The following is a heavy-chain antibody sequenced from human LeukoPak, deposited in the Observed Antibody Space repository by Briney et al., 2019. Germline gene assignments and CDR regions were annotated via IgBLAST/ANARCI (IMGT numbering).Heavy chain of an antibody. D-gene: IGHD3-3*01. CDR1: GFTFSRYS. CDR3: ARGYDFDY. Sequence: GGSLRLSCAASGFTFSRYSMNWVRQAPGKGLEWVSYISSSSSTIYYADSVKGRFTISRDNAKNSVYLQMNSLRDEDTAVYYCARGYDFDYWGQGTLATVSS. V-gene: IGHV3-48*02. J-gene: IGHJ4*02. CDR2: ISSSSSTI.